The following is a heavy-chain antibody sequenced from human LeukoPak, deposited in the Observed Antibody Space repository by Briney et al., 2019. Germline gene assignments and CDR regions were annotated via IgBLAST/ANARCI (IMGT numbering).Heavy chain of an antibody. CDR3: ARDRNGIAVAGDFDY. CDR1: GYTFTTYY. D-gene: IGHD6-19*01. CDR2: INPSGGST. V-gene: IGHV1-46*01. Sequence: GASVKVSCKASGYTFTTYYMHWVRQAPGQGLEWMGIINPSGGSTSYAQKFQGRVTMTSDTSTSTAYMELSSLRSEDTAVYYCARDRNGIAVAGDFDYWGQGTQVTVSS. J-gene: IGHJ4*02.